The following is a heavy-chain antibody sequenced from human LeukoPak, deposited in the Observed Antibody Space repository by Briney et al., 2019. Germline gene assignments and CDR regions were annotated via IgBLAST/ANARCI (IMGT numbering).Heavy chain of an antibody. D-gene: IGHD1-26*01. V-gene: IGHV3-21*01. CDR3: AREPYSGSYYFTAIPDSDI. CDR1: GFTFSSYS. J-gene: IGHJ3*02. Sequence: PGRFLRLSCAASGFTFSSYSMNWVRQAPGQGLEWVSSMSISSSYIYYADSVKGRFTISRDNAKNSLYLQMNSRRAEDTAVYYCAREPYSGSYYFTAIPDSDIWGQGTMVTVSS. CDR2: MSISSSYI.